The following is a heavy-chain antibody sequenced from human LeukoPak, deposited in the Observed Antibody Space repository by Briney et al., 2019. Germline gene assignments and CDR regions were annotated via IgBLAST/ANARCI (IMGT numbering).Heavy chain of an antibody. D-gene: IGHD3-10*01. CDR2: INAGNGNT. V-gene: IGHV1-3*03. Sequence: GASVKVSCKASGYTFTSYAMHWVRQAPGQRLEWMGRINAGNGNTKYSQEFQGRVTITRDTSASTAYMELSSLRSEDTAVYYCARRAASMVRGVFDYWGQGTLVTVSS. J-gene: IGHJ4*02. CDR3: ARRAASMVRGVFDY. CDR1: GYTFTSYA.